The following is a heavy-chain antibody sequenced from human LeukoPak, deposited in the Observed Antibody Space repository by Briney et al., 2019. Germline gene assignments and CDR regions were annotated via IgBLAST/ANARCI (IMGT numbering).Heavy chain of an antibody. D-gene: IGHD6-19*01. Sequence: SETLSLTCTVSGGSISSGDYYWSWIRQPPGKGLEGIGYIYYSGSTYYNPSLQSRVTISGDTSKNQFSLKRSSVTAADAAVYYCARAGSVRQWLVRAEYFQHWGQGTLVTVSS. CDR1: GGSISSGDYY. J-gene: IGHJ1*01. CDR2: IYYSGST. V-gene: IGHV4-30-4*08. CDR3: ARAGSVRQWLVRAEYFQH.